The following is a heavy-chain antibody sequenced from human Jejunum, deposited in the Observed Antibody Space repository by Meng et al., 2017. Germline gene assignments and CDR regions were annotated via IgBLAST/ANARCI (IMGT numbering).Heavy chain of an antibody. Sequence: QITLKESGPTLVKPPQTLTLTCSLSGVSLSSTGVSVGWIRQPPGKALEWLALIYWDDDKRYNPSLMSRLTITKDTSMNHVVLTMTNIDPVDTGTYYCTHRREDPRSAFYYLDYWGRGTLVTVSS. CDR1: GVSLSSTGVS. J-gene: IGHJ4*02. V-gene: IGHV2-5*02. CDR3: THRREDPRSAFYYLDY. D-gene: IGHD2-15*01. CDR2: IYWDDDK.